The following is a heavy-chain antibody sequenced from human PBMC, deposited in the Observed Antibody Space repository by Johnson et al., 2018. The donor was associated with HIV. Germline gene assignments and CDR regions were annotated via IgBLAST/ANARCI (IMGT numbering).Heavy chain of an antibody. J-gene: IGHJ3*02. D-gene: IGHD6-13*01. CDR2: INWNSGRT. Sequence: VQLVESGGGVVQPGRSLRLSCAASGFIFDDYGMTWVRQAPGKGLEWVSGINWNSGRTGYADSVKGRFTISRDNAKKVLYLQMNSLRAEDTALYYCARERYSTLINDAFDMWGQGTMVTVSS. CDR3: ARERYSTLINDAFDM. CDR1: GFIFDDYG. V-gene: IGHV3-20*04.